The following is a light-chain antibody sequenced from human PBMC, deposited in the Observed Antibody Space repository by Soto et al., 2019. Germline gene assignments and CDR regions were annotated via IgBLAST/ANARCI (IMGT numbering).Light chain of an antibody. CDR1: SSDIGAYNY. Sequence: QSVLTQPASVSGSPGQSITFSCTGTSSDIGAYNYVSWYQHHPGKAPKLLIYDVTDRPSGVSDRFSGSKSGTTASLTISGLQAEDEADYFCSPYTTINTVVVFGGGTKVTVL. CDR3: SPYTTINTVVV. V-gene: IGLV2-14*03. J-gene: IGLJ3*02. CDR2: DVT.